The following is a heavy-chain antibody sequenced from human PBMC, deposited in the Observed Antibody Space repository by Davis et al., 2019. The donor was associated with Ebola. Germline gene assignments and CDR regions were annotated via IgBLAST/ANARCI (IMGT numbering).Heavy chain of an antibody. CDR1: GGSISSGDYY. D-gene: IGHD1-26*01. CDR2: IYYSRST. J-gene: IGHJ3*02. V-gene: IGHV4-30-4*01. Sequence: SETLSLTCTVSGGSISSGDYYWSWIRQPPGKGLEWIGYIYYSRSTNYNPSLKSRVTISVDTSKNQFSLKLSSVTAADTAVYYCARRSGSYHLDAFDIWGQGTMVTVSS. CDR3: ARRSGSYHLDAFDI.